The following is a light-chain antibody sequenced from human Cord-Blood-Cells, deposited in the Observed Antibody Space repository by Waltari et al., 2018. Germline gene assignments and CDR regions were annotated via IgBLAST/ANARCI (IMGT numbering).Light chain of an antibody. Sequence: DIQMTQSTSSLSASVGDRVTITCRASQSISSYLNLYQQKPGKAPKLLIYAASSLQSGVPSRFSGSGSGTDFTLTISSLQPEDFATYYCQQSYSTLMYTFGQGTKLEIK. V-gene: IGKV1-39*01. J-gene: IGKJ2*01. CDR3: QQSYSTLMYT. CDR2: AAS. CDR1: QSISSY.